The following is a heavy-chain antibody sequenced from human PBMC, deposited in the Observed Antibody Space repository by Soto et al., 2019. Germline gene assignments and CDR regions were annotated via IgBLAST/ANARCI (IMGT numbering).Heavy chain of an antibody. V-gene: IGHV4-39*07. J-gene: IGHJ4*02. CDR3: ARINSGVAGTVDY. D-gene: IGHD6-19*01. CDR1: GGSIRSSSYY. CDR2: IHYSGST. Sequence: SETLSLTCTVSGGSIRSSSYYWGWIRQPPGKGLEWIGSIHYSGSTNYNPSLKSRVTISVDTSKNQFSLKLSSVTAADTAVYYCARINSGVAGTVDYWGQGTLVTVSS.